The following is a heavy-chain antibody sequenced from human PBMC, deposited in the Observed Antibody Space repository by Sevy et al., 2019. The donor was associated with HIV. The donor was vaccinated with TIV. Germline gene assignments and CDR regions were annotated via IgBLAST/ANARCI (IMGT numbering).Heavy chain of an antibody. CDR3: ARDPREWLFGKRDVYGMDV. CDR1: GGTFSSYA. V-gene: IGHV1-69*13. CDR2: IIPIFGTA. Sequence: ASVKVSCKASGGTFSSYAISWVRQAPGQGLEWMGGIIPIFGTANYAKKFQGRVTITADESTSTAYMELSSLRSEDTAVYYCARDPREWLFGKRDVYGMDVWGQGTTVTVSS. J-gene: IGHJ6*02. D-gene: IGHD3-3*01.